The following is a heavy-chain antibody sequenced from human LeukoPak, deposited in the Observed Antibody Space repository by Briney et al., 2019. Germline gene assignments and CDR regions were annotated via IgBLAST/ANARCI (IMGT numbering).Heavy chain of an antibody. CDR3: TRRGSPGTLDY. CDR2: IYYSGST. CDR1: GGSISSSSHY. J-gene: IGHJ4*02. D-gene: IGHD3-16*01. V-gene: IGHV4-39*01. Sequence: SETLSLTCTVSGGSISSSSHYRGWIRQPPGKELEWIGTIYYSGSTFYNPSLKSRVTISVDTSKNQFSLKLTFVTAADSAVYYCTRRGSPGTLDYWGQGTLVTVSS.